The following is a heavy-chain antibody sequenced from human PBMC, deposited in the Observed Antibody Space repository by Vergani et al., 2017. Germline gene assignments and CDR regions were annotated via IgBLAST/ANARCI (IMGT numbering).Heavy chain of an antibody. D-gene: IGHD6-19*01. Sequence: QLQLQESGPGLVKPSETLSLTCTVSGGSISTISYYWGWIRQPPGKGLEWIGSIYYSGTTYYNPSLKSRVTISVDTSKNQFSLKLSSVTAADTAMYYCARQRPGSGWSPGDFDDWGQGILVTVSS. CDR3: ARQRPGSGWSPGDFDD. CDR2: IYYSGTT. V-gene: IGHV4-39*01. CDR1: GGSISTISYY. J-gene: IGHJ4*02.